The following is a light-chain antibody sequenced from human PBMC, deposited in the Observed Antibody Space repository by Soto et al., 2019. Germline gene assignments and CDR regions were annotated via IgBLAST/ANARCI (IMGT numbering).Light chain of an antibody. V-gene: IGLV2-14*01. CDR1: SSDVGGYDY. J-gene: IGLJ1*01. CDR3: SSFTSTITPYV. CDR2: EVS. Sequence: QSALTQPASVSGSPGQSITISCTGTSSDVGGYDYVSWYQQHPGKAPKLIIYEVSNRPSGVSVRFSGSKSDNTASLTISGLQAEDEADYYCSSFTSTITPYVFGTGTKLTVL.